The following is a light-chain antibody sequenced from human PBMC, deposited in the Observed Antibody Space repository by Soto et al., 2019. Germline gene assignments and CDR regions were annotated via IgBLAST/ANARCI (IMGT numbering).Light chain of an antibody. V-gene: IGKV1-5*01. Sequence: DIQMTQSPSTLSASVGDRVTITCRASQSISSWLAWYQQKPGKAPKVLIYDASSLESGVPSRFSGSGSGTEFPLTLSSLQPDDFATYYCQQYNSYSSFTFGQGTKLEIK. J-gene: IGKJ2*01. CDR2: DAS. CDR3: QQYNSYSSFT. CDR1: QSISSW.